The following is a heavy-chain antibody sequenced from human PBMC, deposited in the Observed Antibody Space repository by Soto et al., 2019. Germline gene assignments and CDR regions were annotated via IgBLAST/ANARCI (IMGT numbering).Heavy chain of an antibody. CDR3: ARDPLEGDTAMGDY. J-gene: IGHJ4*01. V-gene: IGHV1-69*13. Sequence: ASVKVSCKASGGTFSSYAISWVRQAPGQGLEWMGGIIPIFGTANYAQKFQGRVTITADESTSTAYMELSSLRSEDTAVYYCARDPLEGDTAMGDYWGHGTLVTVSS. CDR2: IIPIFGTA. CDR1: GGTFSSYA. D-gene: IGHD5-18*01.